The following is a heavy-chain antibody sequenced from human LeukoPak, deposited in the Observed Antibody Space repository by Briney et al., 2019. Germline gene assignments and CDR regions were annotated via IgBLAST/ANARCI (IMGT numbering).Heavy chain of an antibody. CDR1: GFTVSSNY. CDR3: ARGTYYYYYGMDV. Sequence: PGGSLRLSCAASGFTVSSNYMSWVRQAPGKGLEWVSVIYSGGSTYYADSMKGRFTISRDNSKNTLYLQMNSLRAEDTAVYYCARGTYYYYYGMDVWGQGTTVTVSS. CDR2: IYSGGST. V-gene: IGHV3-53*01. J-gene: IGHJ6*02.